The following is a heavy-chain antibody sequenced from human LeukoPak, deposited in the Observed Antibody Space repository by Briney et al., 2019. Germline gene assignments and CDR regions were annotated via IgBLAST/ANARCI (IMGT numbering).Heavy chain of an antibody. Sequence: KAGGSLRLSCAASGFTFNNDWMNWVRQAPGKGLEWVGRIKSKIDGGTTDYAAFVKGRFTISRDDSNNTLYLQMSSLKTEDTALYYCTTGGNVLVAGTRTFDIWGRGTVVTVSS. CDR2: IKSKIDGGTT. CDR3: TTGGNVLVAGTRTFDI. CDR1: GFTFNNDW. J-gene: IGHJ3*02. D-gene: IGHD6-19*01. V-gene: IGHV3-15*07.